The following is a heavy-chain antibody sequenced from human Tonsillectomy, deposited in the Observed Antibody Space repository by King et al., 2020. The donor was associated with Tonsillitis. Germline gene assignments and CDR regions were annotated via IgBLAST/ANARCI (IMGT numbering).Heavy chain of an antibody. CDR2: IYYIGST. V-gene: IGHV4-59*08. CDR1: GGSISNYY. CDR3: ARHLWSSGFAY. J-gene: IGHJ4*02. D-gene: IGHD6-19*01. Sequence: QLQESGPGLVKPSETLSLTCTVSGGSISNYYWSWIRQPPGKGLEWIGYIYYIGSTTYDPSLKSRVTISVDTSKNQFSLKLNSVTAADPAVYYCARHLWSSGFAYWGQGTLVTVSS.